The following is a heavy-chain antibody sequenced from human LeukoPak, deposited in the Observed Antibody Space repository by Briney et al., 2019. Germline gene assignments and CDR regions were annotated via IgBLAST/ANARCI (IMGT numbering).Heavy chain of an antibody. CDR2: ISGSGGHT. D-gene: IGHD4-17*01. J-gene: IGHJ6*03. V-gene: IGHV3-23*01. CDR1: GFIFSNYP. CDR3: AKDHGYYAHYYYYMDV. Sequence: PGGSLRLSCSGSGFIFSNYPMSWVRQAPGKGLEWGSVISGSGGHTYYADSVKGRFTISRDKSKNTVYLQMNSLRVEDTAVYYCAKDHGYYAHYYYYMDVWGKRTTVTVSS.